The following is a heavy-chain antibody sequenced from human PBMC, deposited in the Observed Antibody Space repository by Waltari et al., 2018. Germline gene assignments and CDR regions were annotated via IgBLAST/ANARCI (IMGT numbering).Heavy chain of an antibody. D-gene: IGHD2-15*01. J-gene: IGHJ4*02. CDR2: ISSSSSYI. CDR3: ARACSGGSCSDY. CDR1: GFTFSSYS. V-gene: IGHV3-21*01. Sequence: EVQLVESGGGLVKPGGSLRLSCAASGFTFSSYSMNWVRQAPGKGLEWVSSISSSSSYIDYADSVKGRFTISRDNAKNSLYLQMNSLRAEDTAVYYCARACSGGSCSDYWGQGTLVTVSS.